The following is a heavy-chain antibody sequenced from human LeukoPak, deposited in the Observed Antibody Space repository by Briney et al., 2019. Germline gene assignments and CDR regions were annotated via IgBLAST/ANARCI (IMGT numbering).Heavy chain of an antibody. D-gene: IGHD6-19*01. J-gene: IGHJ4*02. Sequence: SVKVSCKASGGTFSSYAISWVRQAPGQGLEWMGRIIPIFGTANYAQKFQGRVTITTDESTSTAYMELSSLRSEETAVYYCASQSEGAVAGYYFDYWGQGTLVTVSS. CDR3: ASQSEGAVAGYYFDY. V-gene: IGHV1-69*05. CDR2: IIPIFGTA. CDR1: GGTFSSYA.